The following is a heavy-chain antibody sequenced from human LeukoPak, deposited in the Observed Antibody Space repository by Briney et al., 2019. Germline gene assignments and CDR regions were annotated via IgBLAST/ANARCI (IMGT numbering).Heavy chain of an antibody. D-gene: IGHD3-10*01. CDR1: GYTFTSYD. CDR3: ASAKWFGELFGMDV. CDR2: MNPNSGNT. Sequence: ASVKVSCKASGYTFTSYDINWVRQATGQGLEWMGWMNPNSGNTGYEQKFQGRVTMTRNTSISTAYVELSSLRSEDTAVYYCASAKWFGELFGMDVWGQGTTVTVSS. J-gene: IGHJ6*02. V-gene: IGHV1-8*01.